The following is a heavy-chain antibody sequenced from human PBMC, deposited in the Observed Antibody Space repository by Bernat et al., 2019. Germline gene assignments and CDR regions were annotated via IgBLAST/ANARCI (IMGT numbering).Heavy chain of an antibody. CDR3: AKDGGSYYVDDY. D-gene: IGHD1-26*01. Sequence: QVQLVESGGGVVQPGGSLRLSCAASGFTFSSYGMHWVRQAPGKGLEWVAFIRYDGSNKYYADSVKGRFTISRDNSKNTLYLQMNSPRAEDTAVYYCAKDGGSYYVDDYWGQGTLVTVSS. J-gene: IGHJ4*02. V-gene: IGHV3-30*02. CDR2: IRYDGSNK. CDR1: GFTFSSYG.